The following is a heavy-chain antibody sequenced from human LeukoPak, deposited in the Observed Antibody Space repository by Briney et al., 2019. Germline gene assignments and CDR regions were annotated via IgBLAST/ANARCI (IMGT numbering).Heavy chain of an antibody. V-gene: IGHV1-24*01. CDR1: GYTLTELS. CDR2: FDPEDGET. Sequence: GASVKVSCKVSGYTLTELSMHRVRQAPGKGLEWMGGFDPEDGETIYAQKFQGRVTMTEDTSTDTAYMELSSLRSEDTAVYYCASNAGYSSGWYAIDAFDIWGQGTMVTVSS. D-gene: IGHD6-19*01. J-gene: IGHJ3*02. CDR3: ASNAGYSSGWYAIDAFDI.